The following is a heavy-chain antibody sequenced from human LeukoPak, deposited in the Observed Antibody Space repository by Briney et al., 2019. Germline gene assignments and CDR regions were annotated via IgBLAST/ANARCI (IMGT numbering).Heavy chain of an antibody. J-gene: IGHJ6*03. V-gene: IGHV3-7*04. CDR2: IKQDGSEK. D-gene: IGHD2-15*01. CDR1: GFTFSSYW. CDR3: ARGDFRDTVVFYYYYYMDV. Sequence: GGSLRLSCAASGFTFSSYWTSWVRQAPGKGLEWVANIKQDGSEKYYVDSVKGRFTISRDNAKNSLYLQMNSLRAEDTAVYYCARGDFRDTVVFYYYYYMDVWGKGTTVTVSS.